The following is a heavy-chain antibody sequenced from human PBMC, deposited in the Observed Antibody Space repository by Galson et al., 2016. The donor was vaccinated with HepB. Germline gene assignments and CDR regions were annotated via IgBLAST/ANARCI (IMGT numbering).Heavy chain of an antibody. CDR1: GFFFSGRA. V-gene: IGHV3-21*01. D-gene: IGHD3/OR15-3a*01. CDR2: ISSSSSYI. Sequence: SLRLSCAASGFFFSGRAMSWVRQAPGKGLEWVSSISSSSSYIYYADSVKGRLTISRDNAKNSLYLQMNSLRAEDTAVYYCARDGLRGRWRLGGMDVWGQGTTVTVSS. J-gene: IGHJ6*02. CDR3: ARDGLRGRWRLGGMDV.